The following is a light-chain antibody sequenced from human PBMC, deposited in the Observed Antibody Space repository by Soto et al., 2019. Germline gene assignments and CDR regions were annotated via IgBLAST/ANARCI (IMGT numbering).Light chain of an antibody. V-gene: IGKV1-17*01. J-gene: IGKJ1*01. CDR3: LQHDTYPLT. Sequence: DIQMTQSPSSLSASVGDRVTITCRASQGIRNDLLGWYQQKPGKAPKCLIYVVSSLQSGVPSRFSGIGSGTEFTLTISSLQPEDFATYYCLQHDTYPLTFGQGTKVEIK. CDR1: QGIRND. CDR2: VVS.